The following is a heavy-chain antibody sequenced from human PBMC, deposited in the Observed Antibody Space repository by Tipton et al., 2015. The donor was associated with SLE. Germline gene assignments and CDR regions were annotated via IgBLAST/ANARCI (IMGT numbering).Heavy chain of an antibody. V-gene: IGHV3-30*02. CDR3: AKENFWSGYYNYYFDY. D-gene: IGHD3-3*01. CDR2: IRYDGNNK. J-gene: IGHJ4*02. CDR1: GFTFSSYG. Sequence: SLRLSCAASGFTFSSYGMHWVRQAPGKGLEWVAFIRYDGNNKYYADSVKGRFTISRDNSKNTPYLQMNSLRAEDTAVYHCAKENFWSGYYNYYFDYWGQGTLVTVSS.